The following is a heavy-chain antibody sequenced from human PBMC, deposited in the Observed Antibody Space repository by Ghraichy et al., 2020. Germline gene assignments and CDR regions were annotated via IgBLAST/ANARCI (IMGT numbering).Heavy chain of an antibody. J-gene: IGHJ4*02. CDR1: GGSISSSSYY. CDR2: IYYSGST. Sequence: SQTLSLTCTVSGGSISSSSYYWGWIRQPPGKGLEWIGSIYYSGSTYYNPSLKSRVTISVDTSKNQFSLKLSSVTAADTAVYYCASTSDYYEDQGDYWGQGTLVSVSS. D-gene: IGHD3-22*01. CDR3: ASTSDYYEDQGDY. V-gene: IGHV4-39*01.